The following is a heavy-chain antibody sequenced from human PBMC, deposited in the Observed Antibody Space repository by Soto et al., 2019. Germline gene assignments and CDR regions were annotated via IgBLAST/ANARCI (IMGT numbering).Heavy chain of an antibody. CDR3: AKGHDIVVVPTADY. Sequence: GGPRRLSRPASGFTFNNYVMSWVRQAPGKGLEWVSGISSTGGGTYYADPVKGRFTISRDNSKNTLYLQMNNLRAGDTALYYCAKGHDIVVVPTADYWGQGTLVTGSS. D-gene: IGHD2-2*01. J-gene: IGHJ4*02. CDR2: ISSTGGGT. V-gene: IGHV3-23*01. CDR1: GFTFNNYV.